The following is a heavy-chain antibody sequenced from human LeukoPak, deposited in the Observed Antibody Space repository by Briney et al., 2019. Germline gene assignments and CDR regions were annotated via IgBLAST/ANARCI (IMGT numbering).Heavy chain of an antibody. D-gene: IGHD3-22*01. CDR3: ARDTPYYYDSSGYRSRFDY. CDR2: ISAYNGNT. CDR1: GYTFTSYG. Sequence: ASVKVSCKASGYTFTSYGISWVRQAPGQGLEWMGWISAYNGNTNYAQKLQGRVTMTTDTSTSTAYMELRSLRSDDTAVYYCARDTPYYYDSSGYRSRFDYWGQGTLVTVSS. V-gene: IGHV1-18*01. J-gene: IGHJ4*02.